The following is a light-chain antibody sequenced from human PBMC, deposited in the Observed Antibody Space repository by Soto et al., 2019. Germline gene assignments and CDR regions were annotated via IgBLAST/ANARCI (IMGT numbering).Light chain of an antibody. CDR1: QSVSPSS. CDR2: GAS. J-gene: IGKJ5*01. CDR3: QQYNNWS. V-gene: IGKV3-20*01. Sequence: EILLTQSPGTLSLSPGERATLSCRASQSVSPSSLAWYQQRPGQSPRLLIYGASSRATGIPDRFSGRGSGTDFTLIISRLEPEDFAVYYCQQYNNWSFGQGTRLEIK.